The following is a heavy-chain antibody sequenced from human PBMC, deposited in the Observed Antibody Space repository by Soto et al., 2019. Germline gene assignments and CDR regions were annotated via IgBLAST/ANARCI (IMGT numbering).Heavy chain of an antibody. CDR2: IYYSGDT. D-gene: IGHD3-22*01. CDR3: ARTYYYDSCGYSSSWYFDL. CDR1: GYSISGSNW. V-gene: IGHV4-28*01. Sequence: QVQLQESGPGLVGPSDTLSLTCAVSGYSISGSNWWGWIRQPPGKGLEWIGYIYYSGDTFYNPSLKSRVTMSVDTSKNQFSLKLSSVTAVDTAVYYCARTYYYDSCGYSSSWYFDLWGRGTLVTVSS. J-gene: IGHJ2*01.